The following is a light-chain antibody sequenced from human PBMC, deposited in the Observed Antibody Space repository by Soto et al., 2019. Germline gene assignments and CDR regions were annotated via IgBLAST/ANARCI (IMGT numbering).Light chain of an antibody. CDR2: EVN. CDR3: SSFAVSNSFV. V-gene: IGLV2-8*01. J-gene: IGLJ1*01. Sequence: QSVLTQPPSASGSPGQSVTISCTGTSNDVGGYNYVSWYQQHPGKAPKLMIYEVNMRPSGVPDRFSGSKSGNTASLTVSGLQAEDEADYYCSSFAVSNSFVFGTGTKVTVL. CDR1: SNDVGGYNY.